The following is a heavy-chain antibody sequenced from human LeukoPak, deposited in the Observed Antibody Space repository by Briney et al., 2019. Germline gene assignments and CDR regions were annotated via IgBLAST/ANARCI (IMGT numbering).Heavy chain of an antibody. D-gene: IGHD1-1*01. J-gene: IGHJ4*02. CDR2: ISGNSGDT. CDR1: GFTISDSY. CDR3: ARDPRTVRI. Sequence: GGSLRLSCAASGFTISDSYMTWVRQAPGKGLEWLSYISGNSGDTNYADSVKGRFTISRDNAKNSLYLQMNSLRVEDTAVYYCARDPRTVRIWGQGTLVTVSS. V-gene: IGHV3-11*06.